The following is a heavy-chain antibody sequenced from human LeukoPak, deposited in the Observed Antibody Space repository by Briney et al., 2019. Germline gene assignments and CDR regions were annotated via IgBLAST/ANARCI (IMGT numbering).Heavy chain of an antibody. CDR2: MNPDSGNT. J-gene: IGHJ6*02. CDR3: AGAGAPRYDFWSGYQCMDV. V-gene: IGHV1-8*01. Sequence: ASVKVSCKASGYTFTSYDINWVRQATGQGLEWMGWMNPDSGNTGYAQKFQGRVTMTRNTSISTAYMELSSLRSEDTAVYYCAGAGAPRYDFWSGYQCMDVWGQGTTVTVSS. CDR1: GYTFTSYD. D-gene: IGHD3-3*01.